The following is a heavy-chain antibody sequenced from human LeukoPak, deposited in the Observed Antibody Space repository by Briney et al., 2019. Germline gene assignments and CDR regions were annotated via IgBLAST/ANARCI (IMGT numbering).Heavy chain of an antibody. CDR2: INQDGSEI. D-gene: IGHD6-13*01. J-gene: IGHJ4*02. CDR3: ARDGGEQQPGGYYFDY. Sequence: GGSLRLSCAASGFTFSRFWLSWVRQAPGKGLEWVANINQDGSEIYSVDSVKGRFTISRDNAKNSLYLQMNSLRAEDTAVYCCARDGGEQQPGGYYFDYWGQGTLVTVSS. CDR1: GFTFSRFW. V-gene: IGHV3-7*01.